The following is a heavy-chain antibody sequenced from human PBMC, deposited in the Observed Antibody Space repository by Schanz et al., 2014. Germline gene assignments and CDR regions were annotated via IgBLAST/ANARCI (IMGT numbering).Heavy chain of an antibody. Sequence: QVQLQESGPGLVKPSQTLSLTCTVSGGSIRSGTYYWSWILQPAGKALEWVERFFPIGITNSNPSLKTPVTISLDPSKIHFSLTVTSLSATDTAVYYCARDTTWRLDLWGRGTLXTVSS. CDR3: ARDTTWRLDL. CDR2: FFPIGIT. V-gene: IGHV4-61*02. D-gene: IGHD1-1*01. J-gene: IGHJ2*01. CDR1: GGSIRSGTYY.